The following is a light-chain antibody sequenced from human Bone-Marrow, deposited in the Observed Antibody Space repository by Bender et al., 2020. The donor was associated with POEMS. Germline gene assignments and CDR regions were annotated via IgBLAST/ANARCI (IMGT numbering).Light chain of an antibody. CDR3: SSKTV. V-gene: IGLV2-14*03. J-gene: IGLJ2*01. CDR2: DVT. CDR1: SSDVGGYNY. Sequence: QSALTQPASVSGSPGQSITISCTGTSSDVGGYNYVSWYQQHPGKAPKLMIYDVTNRPSGVSNRFSGSKSGNTASLTISGLQAEDEADYYCSSKTVFGGGTKLTVL.